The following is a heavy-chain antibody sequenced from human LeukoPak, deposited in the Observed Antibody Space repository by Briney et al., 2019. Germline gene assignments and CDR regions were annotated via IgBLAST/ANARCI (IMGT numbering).Heavy chain of an antibody. J-gene: IGHJ4*02. CDR3: ARERYYYDSSGYIFDY. D-gene: IGHD3-22*01. CDR1: GGSISSGDYY. V-gene: IGHV4-30-4*01. CDR2: IYYSGST. Sequence: PSESLSLTCTVSGGSISSGDYYWSWIRQPPGKGLEWIGYIYYSGSTYYNPSLQSRVTISVDTSKNQLSLKLSSVTAADTAVYYCARERYYYDSSGYIFDYWGQGTLVTVSS.